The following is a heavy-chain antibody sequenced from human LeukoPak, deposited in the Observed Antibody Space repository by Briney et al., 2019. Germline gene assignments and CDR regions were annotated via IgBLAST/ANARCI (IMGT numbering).Heavy chain of an antibody. V-gene: IGHV4-4*02. CDR1: GGSISSSIW. J-gene: IGHJ4*02. CDR2: IFHSGST. CDR3: ARQDFGSGILPAY. D-gene: IGHD3-10*01. Sequence: SGTLSLTCAVSGGSISSSIWWSWVRQPPGRGLEWIGEIFHSGSTNYNPSLKSRVTISVDKSKNQVSLNLSSVTAADTAVYYCARQDFGSGILPAYWGQGTLVTVSS.